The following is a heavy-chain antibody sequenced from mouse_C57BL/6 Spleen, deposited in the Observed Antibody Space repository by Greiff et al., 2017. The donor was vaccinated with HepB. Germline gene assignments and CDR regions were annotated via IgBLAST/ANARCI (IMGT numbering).Heavy chain of an antibody. J-gene: IGHJ2*01. CDR2: IRNKANGYTT. Sequence: DVQLVESGGGLVQPGGSLSLSCAASGFTFTDYYMSWVRQPPGKALEWLGFIRNKANGYTTEYSASVKGRFTISRDNSQSILYLQMNALRAEDSATYYCARSSYGNYDYWGQGTTLTVSS. D-gene: IGHD2-10*01. V-gene: IGHV7-3*01. CDR3: ARSSYGNYDY. CDR1: GFTFTDYY.